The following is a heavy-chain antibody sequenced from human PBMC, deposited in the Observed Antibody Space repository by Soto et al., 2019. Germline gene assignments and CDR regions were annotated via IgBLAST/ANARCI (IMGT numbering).Heavy chain of an antibody. CDR2: IWYDGSNK. D-gene: IGHD2-15*01. Sequence: PGGSLRLSCAASGFTFSSYGMHWVRQAPGKGLEWVAVIWYDGSNKYYADSVKGRFTISRDNSKNTLYLQMNSLRAEDTAVYYCAREGCSGGSCTSNWFDPWGQGTLVTVSS. J-gene: IGHJ5*02. CDR1: GFTFSSYG. CDR3: AREGCSGGSCTSNWFDP. V-gene: IGHV3-33*01.